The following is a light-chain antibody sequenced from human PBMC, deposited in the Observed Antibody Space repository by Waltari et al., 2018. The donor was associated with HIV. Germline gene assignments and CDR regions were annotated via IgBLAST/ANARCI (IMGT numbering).Light chain of an antibody. V-gene: IGKV1-5*03. J-gene: IGKJ1*01. CDR1: QNIVKW. Sequence: DIPMTQSPSTLSASVGDRVIVTCRAHQNIVKWLAWYQQKPGKAPKLLSERASRLESVVPSRFSGSGSGTEVTLTISSLQPDDFATYYCQQYDSDSWTFGQGTRVEIK. CDR3: QQYDSDSWT. CDR2: RAS.